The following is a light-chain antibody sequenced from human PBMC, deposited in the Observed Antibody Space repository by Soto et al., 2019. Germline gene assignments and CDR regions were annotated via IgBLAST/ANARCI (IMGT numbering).Light chain of an antibody. Sequence: DIVMTQSPDSLAVSLGERATVNCKSSQTVLHSSNNQNYLAWYQQKPGQPPKLLIYWASARESGVPDRFSGSGSGTDFTRTINSLQAEDVAVYYCQQYYSIPLTFGGGTKVEIK. CDR2: WAS. J-gene: IGKJ4*01. CDR3: QQYYSIPLT. CDR1: QTVLHSSNNQNY. V-gene: IGKV4-1*01.